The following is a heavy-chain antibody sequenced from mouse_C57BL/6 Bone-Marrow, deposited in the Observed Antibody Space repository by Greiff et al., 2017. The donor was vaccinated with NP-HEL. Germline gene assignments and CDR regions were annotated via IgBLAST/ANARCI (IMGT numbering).Heavy chain of an antibody. CDR1: GYTFTNYW. CDR3: ARDGELGLAY. CDR2: IYPGGGYT. J-gene: IGHJ3*01. Sequence: QVQLKESGAELVRPGTSVKMSCKASGYTFTNYWIGWAKQRPGHGLEWIGDIYPGGGYTNYNEKFKGKATLTADKSSSTAYMQFSSLTSEDSAIYYCARDGELGLAYWGQGTLVTVSA. D-gene: IGHD4-1*01. V-gene: IGHV1-63*01.